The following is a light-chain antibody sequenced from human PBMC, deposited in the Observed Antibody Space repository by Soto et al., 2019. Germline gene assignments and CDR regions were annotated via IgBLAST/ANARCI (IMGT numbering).Light chain of an antibody. Sequence: EIVLTQSPGTLSLSPGERATLSCRASQSVSSSYLAWYQQKPGQAPRLLIYGTSSRATAIPDRFSGSGSGTDFTLTISRLETEDFAVYYCQQYGSSSWTFGHGTKVDIK. CDR1: QSVSSSY. CDR3: QQYGSSSWT. V-gene: IGKV3-20*01. J-gene: IGKJ1*01. CDR2: GTS.